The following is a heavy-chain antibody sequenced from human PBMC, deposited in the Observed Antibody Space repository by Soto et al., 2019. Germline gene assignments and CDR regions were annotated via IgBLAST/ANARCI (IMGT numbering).Heavy chain of an antibody. V-gene: IGHV3-11*01. J-gene: IGHJ4*02. Sequence: QVQLVDSGGGLVKPGGSLRLSCAASGFTFSDYSMSWIRQAPGKGLEWVSYISGSGTTMYYADSVKGRFTISRDNAKKPLYLQMNSLRAEDTAVYYCATDYIAATDTVFDSWGQGTLVTVSS. CDR1: GFTFSDYS. CDR2: ISGSGTTM. D-gene: IGHD6-13*01. CDR3: ATDYIAATDTVFDS.